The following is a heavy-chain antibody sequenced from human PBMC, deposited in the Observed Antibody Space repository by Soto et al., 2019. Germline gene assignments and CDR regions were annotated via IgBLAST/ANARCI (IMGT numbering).Heavy chain of an antibody. V-gene: IGHV3-23*01. J-gene: IGHJ4*02. CDR2: LSGSGNYT. CDR1: GFVFSSHA. CDR3: AKDLGRSIPREIDH. D-gene: IGHD3-16*01. Sequence: GGSLRLSCGASGFVFSSHAMSWVRQAPGKGLEWVSTLSGSGNYTYYADSVKGRFSISRDNSKNTLYLQLNSLRADDTAVYYCAKDLGRSIPREIDHWGQGTLVTVSS.